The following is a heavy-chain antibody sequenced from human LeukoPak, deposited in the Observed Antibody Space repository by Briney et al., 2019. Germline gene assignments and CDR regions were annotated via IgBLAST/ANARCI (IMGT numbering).Heavy chain of an antibody. V-gene: IGHV3-23*01. CDR2: ISGSGGST. J-gene: IGHJ5*02. CDR3: AKMARYCSGGSCYFIAHNWFDP. D-gene: IGHD2-15*01. CDR1: GFTFSSYA. Sequence: GGSLRLSCAASGFTFSSYAMSWVRQAPGKGLEWVSAISGSGGSTYYADSVKGRFTISRDNSKNTLYLQMNSPRAEDTAVYYCAKMARYCSGGSCYFIAHNWFDPWGQGTLVTVSS.